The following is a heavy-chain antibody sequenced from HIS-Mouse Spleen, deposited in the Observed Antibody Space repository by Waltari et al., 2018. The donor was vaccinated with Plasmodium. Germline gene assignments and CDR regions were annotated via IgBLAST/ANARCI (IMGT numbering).Heavy chain of an antibody. Sequence: QLQLQESGPGLVKPSETLSLTCTVSGGSISSRSYYWGWIRQPPGKGLEWIGSIYYSGSNYYNPSLKSRVTISVDTSKNQFSLKLSSVTAADTAVYYCARDRITGTSYFDYWGQGTLVTVSS. CDR1: GGSISSRSYY. D-gene: IGHD1-7*01. CDR3: ARDRITGTSYFDY. J-gene: IGHJ4*02. V-gene: IGHV4-39*07. CDR2: IYYSGSN.